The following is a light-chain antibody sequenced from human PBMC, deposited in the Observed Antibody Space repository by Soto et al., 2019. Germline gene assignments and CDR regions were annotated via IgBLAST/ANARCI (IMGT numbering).Light chain of an antibody. Sequence: QSALTQPAPVSGSPGQSITISCTGTSSDVGGYNYVSWYQQHPGKAPKLLIYDVSNRPSGVSNRFSGSKSGNTASLTISGLQAEDEADYYCGSYRSSSAPVFGGGTKLTVL. V-gene: IGLV2-14*03. CDR2: DVS. J-gene: IGLJ2*01. CDR3: GSYRSSSAPV. CDR1: SSDVGGYNY.